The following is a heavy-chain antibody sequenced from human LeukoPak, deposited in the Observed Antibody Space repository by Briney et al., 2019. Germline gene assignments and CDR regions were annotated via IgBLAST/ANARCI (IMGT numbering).Heavy chain of an antibody. J-gene: IGHJ3*02. CDR3: ARASQWLVQGAFDI. CDR1: AGSISSYY. D-gene: IGHD6-19*01. Sequence: SETLSLTCTVSAGSISSYYWSWIRQPPGKGLEWIGYIYYSGSTSYNPSLKSRVTISVDTSKNQFSLKLSSVTAADTAVYYCARASQWLVQGAFDIWGQGTMVTVSS. CDR2: IYYSGST. V-gene: IGHV4-59*01.